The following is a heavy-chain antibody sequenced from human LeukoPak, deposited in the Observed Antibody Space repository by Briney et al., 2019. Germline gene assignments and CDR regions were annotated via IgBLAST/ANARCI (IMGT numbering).Heavy chain of an antibody. CDR3: AKVRRDGYNFPDY. J-gene: IGHJ4*02. CDR1: GFTFSRYG. Sequence: GGSLRLSCAASGFTFSRYGMHWVRQAPGKGLEWVAFTRYDGSNKYYADSVKGRFTISREYYKNTLYVQINRLRAEDTAAYYCAKVRRDGYNFPDYWGQGTLVTVSS. V-gene: IGHV3-30*02. D-gene: IGHD5-24*01. CDR2: TRYDGSNK.